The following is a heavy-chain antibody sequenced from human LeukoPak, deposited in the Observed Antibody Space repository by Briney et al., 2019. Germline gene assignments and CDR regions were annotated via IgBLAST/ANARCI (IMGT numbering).Heavy chain of an antibody. J-gene: IGHJ4*02. D-gene: IGHD3-10*01. CDR2: ISSSSSSI. Sequence: GGSLRLSCTASGFTFSSYSMNWVRQAPGKGLEWVSYISSSSSSIYDADSVKGRFTISRDNAKNALYLQMNSLRAEDTAVYYCAKGSGSRQYYFDYWGQGTLVTVSS. CDR1: GFTFSSYS. V-gene: IGHV3-48*04. CDR3: AKGSGSRQYYFDY.